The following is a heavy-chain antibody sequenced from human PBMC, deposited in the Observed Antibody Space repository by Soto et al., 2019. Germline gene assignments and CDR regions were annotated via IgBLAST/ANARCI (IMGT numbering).Heavy chain of an antibody. J-gene: IGHJ6*02. CDR1: GGSLSNYG. CDR3: ARGDTTKIVVTTYYAMDV. CDR2: IIPVFGTP. V-gene: IGHV1-69*13. D-gene: IGHD3-22*01. Sequence: GASVKVSCKASGGSLSNYGISWVRQAPGQGLEWMGAIIPVFGTPNYAQKFQDRVTITADESTTTVYMEVRSLTSEDTAVYYCARGDTTKIVVTTYYAMDVWGQGTTVTVS.